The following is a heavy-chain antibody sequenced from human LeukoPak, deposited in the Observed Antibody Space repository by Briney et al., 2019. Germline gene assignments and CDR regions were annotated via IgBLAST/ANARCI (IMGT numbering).Heavy chain of an antibody. CDR3: ARLVGASWFDS. D-gene: IGHD1-26*01. J-gene: IGHJ5*01. Sequence: SQTLSLTCAISGDSVSTNSATWTWLRQSPSRGLEWLGRTYYRSKWSNDYAVSMKSRITINPDTSKNQFSLQLNSVTPEDTAVYYCARLVGASWFDSWGQGTLVTVSS. CDR2: TYYRSKWSN. V-gene: IGHV6-1*01. CDR1: GDSVSTNSAT.